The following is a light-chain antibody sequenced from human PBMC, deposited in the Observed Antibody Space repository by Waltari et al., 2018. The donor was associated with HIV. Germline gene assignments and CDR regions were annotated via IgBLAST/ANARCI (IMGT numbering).Light chain of an antibody. V-gene: IGLV2-11*01. CDR1: SRDVGAYNY. CDR3: CSYAGSYTRV. CDR2: DVS. J-gene: IGLJ3*02. Sequence: QSALTQPRSVSGSPGQSVTISCPGTSRDVGAYNYVSWYQQHPGKAPEVIISDVSKRPSGVPDRFSGSKSGNTASLTISGLQAEDEADYYCCSYAGSYTRVFGGGTKLTVL.